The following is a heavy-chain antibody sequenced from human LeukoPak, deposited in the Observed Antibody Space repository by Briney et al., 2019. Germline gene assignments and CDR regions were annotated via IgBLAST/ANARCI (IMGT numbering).Heavy chain of an antibody. V-gene: IGHV3-23*01. CDR2: ISGSGGST. CDR3: AKDRDSHGDYVFGY. D-gene: IGHD4-17*01. CDR1: GFTFNNYA. Sequence: GGSLRLSCAASGFTFNNYAMTWVRQAPGKGLEWVSAISGSGGSTYYADSVKGRFTVSRDNSKNTLYLQMSSLRAEDTAVYYCAKDRDSHGDYVFGYWGQGTLVTVSS. J-gene: IGHJ4*02.